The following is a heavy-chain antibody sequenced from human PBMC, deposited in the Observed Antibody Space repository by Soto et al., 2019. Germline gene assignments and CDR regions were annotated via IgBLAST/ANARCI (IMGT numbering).Heavy chain of an antibody. Sequence: GASVKVSCKASGGTFSSYAIGWVRQAPGQGLEWMGGIIPIFGTANYAQKFQGRVTITADKSTSTAYMELSSLRSEDTAVYYCARADTSYGAGGYYWYGMNGWGQGTTVT. V-gene: IGHV1-69*06. CDR1: GGTFSSYA. D-gene: IGHD5-18*01. CDR2: IIPIFGTA. CDR3: ARADTSYGAGGYYWYGMNG. J-gene: IGHJ6*02.